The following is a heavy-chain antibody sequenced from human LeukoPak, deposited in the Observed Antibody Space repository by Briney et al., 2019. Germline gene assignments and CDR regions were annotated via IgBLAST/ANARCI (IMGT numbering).Heavy chain of an antibody. D-gene: IGHD2-21*01. CDR2: IYPGDSDP. V-gene: IGHV5-51*01. Sequence: GESLKISCKASGYSFTSYWIGWVRQMPGKGLEWMGFIYPGDSDPRYSPSFQGQVTISADKSITTAYLQWSSLKASGTAMYYCAILHMETYGEFDYWGQGTLVTVSS. CDR3: AILHMETYGEFDY. J-gene: IGHJ4*02. CDR1: GYSFTSYW.